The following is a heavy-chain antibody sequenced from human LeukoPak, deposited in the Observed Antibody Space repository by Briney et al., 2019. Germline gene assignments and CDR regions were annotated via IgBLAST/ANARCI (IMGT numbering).Heavy chain of an antibody. D-gene: IGHD3-9*01. CDR3: AKVRYVGYYFDT. J-gene: IGHJ4*02. CDR2: ISGSGGTT. CDR1: GFMFDDYA. V-gene: IGHV3-23*01. Sequence: GGSLRLSCAASGFMFDDYAMNWVRQARGKGLEWVSSISGSGGTTYYADSVKGRFTISRDNSKNTLYLQMNSLRAEDTAVYYCAKVRYVGYYFDTWGQGTLVTVSS.